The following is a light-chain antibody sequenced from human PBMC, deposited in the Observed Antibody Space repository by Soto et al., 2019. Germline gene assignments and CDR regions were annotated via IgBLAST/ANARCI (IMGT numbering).Light chain of an antibody. V-gene: IGKV1-5*01. CDR1: QSISSW. J-gene: IGKJ1*01. Sequence: DIQMTQSPSTLSASVGDRVTITCRASQSISSWLAWYQQKPGKAPKLLIYDASSLESGVPLRFSSSGSGTEFTLTISSLQPDDFATYYCQQYNSYLRTFGQGTKVEIK. CDR2: DAS. CDR3: QQYNSYLRT.